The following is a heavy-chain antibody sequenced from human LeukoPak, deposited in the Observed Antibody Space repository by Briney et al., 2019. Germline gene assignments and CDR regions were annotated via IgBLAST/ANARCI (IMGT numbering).Heavy chain of an antibody. CDR1: GYTFTSYD. CDR2: MNPNSGNT. CDR3: AIGIMIPAGFDY. V-gene: IGHV1-8*02. J-gene: IGHJ4*02. D-gene: IGHD3-16*01. Sequence: ASVKVSCKASGYTFTSYDINWVRQANGQGLEWMGWMNPNSGNTGYAQKFQGRVTMTGDTSTNTAYMELSSLRSEDTAVYYCAIGIMIPAGFDYWGQGTLVTVSS.